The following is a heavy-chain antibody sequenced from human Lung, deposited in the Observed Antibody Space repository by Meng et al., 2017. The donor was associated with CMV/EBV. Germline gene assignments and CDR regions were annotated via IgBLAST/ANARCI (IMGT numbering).Heavy chain of an antibody. J-gene: IGHJ5*02. V-gene: IGHV3-30*01. Sequence: YEFNFSSYARHWDRQARDKRLGWVAVISNKGNNKYYADSVKSRFTISRDNSKNKLYLQMNSLRAEDTAVYYCARAVSYSSSVGWFDPWGQGTLVTVSS. D-gene: IGHD6-6*01. CDR3: ARAVSYSSSVGWFDP. CDR1: EFNFSSYA. CDR2: ISNKGNNK.